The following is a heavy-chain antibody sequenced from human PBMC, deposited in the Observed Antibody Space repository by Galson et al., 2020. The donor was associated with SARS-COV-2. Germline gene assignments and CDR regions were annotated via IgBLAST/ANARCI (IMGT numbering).Heavy chain of an antibody. Sequence: TSKLSGPTPVQPTQTPTPTRYFSASSLHTIAVAVRWTRQPQAKAPKWLALLYWDDDKRHSPSLKNRLTITKDTSKNQVVLSLTNMDPEETSTYDCAHLHMVRGVVTFDSWGQGTLVTVSS. V-gene: IGHV2-5*02. J-gene: IGHJ4*02. CDR1: ASSLHTIAVA. D-gene: IGHD3-10*01. CDR2: LYWDDDK. CDR3: AHLHMVRGVVTFDS.